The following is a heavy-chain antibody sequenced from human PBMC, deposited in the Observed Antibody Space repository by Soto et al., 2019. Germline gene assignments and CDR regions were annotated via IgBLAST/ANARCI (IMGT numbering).Heavy chain of an antibody. CDR2: IYSGGYT. J-gene: IGHJ4*02. V-gene: IGHV3-53*01. D-gene: IGHD3-10*01. CDR3: GRPPGGGGY. CDR1: GFTVSNNY. Sequence: EVQLVESGGGLIQPGGSLRLSCAVSGFTVSNNYMSWVRQAPGKGLEGVSVIYSGGYTAYGDSVKGRFTISRDNSKNTPFLQMKALGPDDPSVFSWGRPPGGGGYWGQGTLVTVSS.